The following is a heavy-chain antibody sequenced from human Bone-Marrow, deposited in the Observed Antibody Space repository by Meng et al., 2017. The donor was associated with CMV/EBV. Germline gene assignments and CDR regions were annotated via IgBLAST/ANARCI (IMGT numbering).Heavy chain of an antibody. V-gene: IGHV2-5*01. D-gene: IGHD3-22*01. CDR1: GFSLSTSRVG. CDR2: IYWNDAK. J-gene: IGHJ4*02. Sequence: SGPTLVKPTQTLTLTCTFSGFSLSTSRVGVGWIRQPPGKALEWLALIYWNDAKRYSPSLKSRLTITKDTSKNQVVLTMTNMDPVDTATYYCARPFYFDSSGYFFDYWGQGTLVHVSS. CDR3: ARPFYFDSSGYFFDY.